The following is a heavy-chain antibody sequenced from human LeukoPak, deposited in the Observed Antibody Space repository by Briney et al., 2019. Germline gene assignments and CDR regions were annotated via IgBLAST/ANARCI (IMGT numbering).Heavy chain of an antibody. V-gene: IGHV4-59*01. J-gene: IGHJ4*02. CDR3: ARLLQNYYDSSGYYPYFDY. D-gene: IGHD3-22*01. CDR1: GGSISSYY. CDR2: IYYSGST. Sequence: SETLSLTCTVSGGSISSYYWSWIRQPPGKGLEWIGYIYYSGSTNYNPSLKSRVTISVDTSKNQFSLKLSSVTAADTAVYYCARLLQNYYDSSGYYPYFDYWGQGTLVTVSS.